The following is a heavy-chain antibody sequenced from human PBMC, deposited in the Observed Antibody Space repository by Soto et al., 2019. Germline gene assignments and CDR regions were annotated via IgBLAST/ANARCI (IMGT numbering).Heavy chain of an antibody. CDR2: IIPIFGTA. CDR1: GGTFSSYA. Sequence: QVQLVQSGAEVKKPGSSVKVSCKASGGTFSSYAISWVRQAPGQGLEWMGGIIPIFGTANYAQKFQGRVTITADEPTSTAYMELSSLRSEDTAVYYCARRTYYYDSSGYYPLDYWGQGTLVTVSS. D-gene: IGHD3-22*01. V-gene: IGHV1-69*01. J-gene: IGHJ4*02. CDR3: ARRTYYYDSSGYYPLDY.